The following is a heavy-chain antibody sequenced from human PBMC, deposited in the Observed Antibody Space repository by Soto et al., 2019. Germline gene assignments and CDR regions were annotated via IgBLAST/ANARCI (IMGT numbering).Heavy chain of an antibody. V-gene: IGHV3-33*01. CDR2: IWYDGSNK. CDR3: ARVLPDYDILTGPGDY. J-gene: IGHJ4*02. CDR1: GFTSSSYG. D-gene: IGHD3-9*01. Sequence: LRLSCAASGFTSSSYGMHWVRQAPGKGLEWVAVIWYDGSNKYYADSVKGRFTISRDNSKNTLYLQMNSLRAEDTAVYYCARVLPDYDILTGPGDYWGQGT.